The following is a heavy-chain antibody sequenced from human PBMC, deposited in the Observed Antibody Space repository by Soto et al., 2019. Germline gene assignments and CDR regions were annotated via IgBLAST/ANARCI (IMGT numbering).Heavy chain of an antibody. CDR3: ARERPDGARLDP. CDR1: GGSISSGGYS. CDR2: IYHSGST. Sequence: TLSLTCAVSGGSISSGGYSWSWIRQPPGKGLEWIGYIYHSGSTYYNPSLKSRVTISVNTSKNQFSLKLSSVTAADTAVYYRARERPDGARLDPWGQGTLVTVSS. J-gene: IGHJ5*02. V-gene: IGHV4-30-2*05. D-gene: IGHD6-6*01.